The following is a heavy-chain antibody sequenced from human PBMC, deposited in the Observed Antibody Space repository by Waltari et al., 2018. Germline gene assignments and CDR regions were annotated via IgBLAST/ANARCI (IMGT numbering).Heavy chain of an antibody. Sequence: EVQLVESGGGLGEPGGSLSLSCADSGFPFGRYDMNWVRQAPGKGLEWVSSISTSSNYIYYADSVKGRFTISRDNAKSSLYLQMNSLRAEDTAVYYCARWDVWGYFFDYWRQGTLVTVSS. CDR3: ARWDVWGYFFDY. CDR1: GFPFGRYD. CDR2: ISTSSNYI. J-gene: IGHJ4*02. V-gene: IGHV3-21*01. D-gene: IGHD7-27*01.